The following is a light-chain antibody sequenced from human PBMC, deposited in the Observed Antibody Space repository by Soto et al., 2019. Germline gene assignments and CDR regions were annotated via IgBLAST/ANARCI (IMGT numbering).Light chain of an antibody. CDR1: QSISSSQ. CDR2: GAS. J-gene: IGKJ1*01. V-gene: IGKV3-20*01. Sequence: IVLTQSAGTLSLSPGERATLSCRASQSISSSQLAWYQQKPGQAPRLLIYGASSRATGIPDRFSGGGSGTDFTLTINRLEPADFAVYYCQHYGSSPTFGQGTKVEIK. CDR3: QHYGSSPT.